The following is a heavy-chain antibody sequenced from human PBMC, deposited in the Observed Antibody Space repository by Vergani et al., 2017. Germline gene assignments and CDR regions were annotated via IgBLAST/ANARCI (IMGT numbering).Heavy chain of an antibody. J-gene: IGHJ4*02. Sequence: QVQLVQSGAEVTKPGASVKVSCTVSGYTLPELSMHWVRQAPGKGLAWMGGFDPEDGETIYAQKFQGRVTITADESTSTAYMELSSLRSEDTAVYYCARGGVAVAGRIDYWGQGTLVTVSS. CDR2: FDPEDGET. CDR1: GYTLPELS. D-gene: IGHD6-19*01. V-gene: IGHV1-24*01. CDR3: ARGGVAVAGRIDY.